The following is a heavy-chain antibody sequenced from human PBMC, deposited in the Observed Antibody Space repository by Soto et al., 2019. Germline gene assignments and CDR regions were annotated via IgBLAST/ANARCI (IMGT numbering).Heavy chain of an antibody. Sequence: QVQLQESGPGLVKPSQTLSLTCTVSGGSISSGGYYWSWIRQHPGKGVEWIGYIYYSGSTYYNPSLKSRVTISVDTSKNQFSLRLSSVTAADTAVYYCARVQYSSSYLDYWGQGTLVTVSS. D-gene: IGHD6-13*01. J-gene: IGHJ4*02. V-gene: IGHV4-31*03. CDR2: IYYSGST. CDR3: ARVQYSSSYLDY. CDR1: GGSISSGGYY.